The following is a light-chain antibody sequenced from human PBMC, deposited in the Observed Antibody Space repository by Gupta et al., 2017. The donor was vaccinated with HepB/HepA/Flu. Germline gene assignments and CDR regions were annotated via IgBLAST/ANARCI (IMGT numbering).Light chain of an antibody. CDR2: RAS. J-gene: IGKJ1*01. Sequence: DIQMTQSPSTLSASVGDRVTITCRASQSIGNNLAWYQQKPGKAPNVLIYRASTVESGVTSRFSGSEDGKEFTLTSSSLQNDDCANYYGQQDYSFRTFGQGTKVEIK. CDR3: QQDYSFRT. CDR1: QSIGNN. V-gene: IGKV1-5*03.